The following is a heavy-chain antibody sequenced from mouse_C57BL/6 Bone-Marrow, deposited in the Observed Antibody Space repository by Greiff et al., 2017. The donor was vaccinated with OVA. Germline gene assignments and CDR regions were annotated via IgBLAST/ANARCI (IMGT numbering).Heavy chain of an antibody. CDR1: GYTFTSYW. J-gene: IGHJ4*01. CDR3: AREGYGNYEGYAMDY. CDR2: IYPGSGST. D-gene: IGHD2-1*01. V-gene: IGHV1-55*01. Sequence: QVQLKESGPELVKPGASVKMSCKASGYTFTSYWITWVKQRPGQGLEWIGDIYPGSGSTNYNEKFKSKATLTVDTSSSTAYMQLSSLTSEDSAVYYCAREGYGNYEGYAMDYWGQGTSVTVSS.